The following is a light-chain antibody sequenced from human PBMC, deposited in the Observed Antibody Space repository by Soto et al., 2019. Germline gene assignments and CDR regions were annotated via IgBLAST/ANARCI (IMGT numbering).Light chain of an antibody. V-gene: IGKV1-13*02. CDR1: QGISND. CDR2: DAS. J-gene: IGKJ4*01. Sequence: AIQLTQSPSSLSASVGDSVAITCRASQGISNDLAWYQQRPGKPPKLLIYDASTLESGVPSRFSGSGSGTDFTLTISSLQPEDFAVYYCQQCNGHHPITFGGGTKVEI. CDR3: QQCNGHHPIT.